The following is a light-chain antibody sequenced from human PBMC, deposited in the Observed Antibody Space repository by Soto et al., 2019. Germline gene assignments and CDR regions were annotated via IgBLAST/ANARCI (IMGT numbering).Light chain of an antibody. CDR2: KAS. Sequence: DIQMTQSPSTLSASVGDRVTITCRASQSVSSWLAWYQQKPGKVPKLLISKASTLESGVPSRFSGSGSGTEFTLTISSLQPDDFAAYYCQQYNSNPLTFGRGTKVEIK. J-gene: IGKJ4*01. CDR1: QSVSSW. V-gene: IGKV1-5*03. CDR3: QQYNSNPLT.